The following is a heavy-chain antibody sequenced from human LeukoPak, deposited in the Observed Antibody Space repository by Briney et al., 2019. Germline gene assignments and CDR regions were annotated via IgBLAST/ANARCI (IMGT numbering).Heavy chain of an antibody. D-gene: IGHD3-10*01. J-gene: IGHJ4*02. CDR1: GGSFSGYY. CDR3: AKVAKYYYGSETYFFFDH. V-gene: IGHV4-59*10. Sequence: SETLSLTCAVYGGSFSGYYWSWIRQPAGKGLDGIGRIYTSGSTNYNPSLKSRVTMSVDTSKNQFSLNLRSVTAANTAVYYCAKVAKYYYGSETYFFFDHWGQGTLVTVSS. CDR2: IYTSGST.